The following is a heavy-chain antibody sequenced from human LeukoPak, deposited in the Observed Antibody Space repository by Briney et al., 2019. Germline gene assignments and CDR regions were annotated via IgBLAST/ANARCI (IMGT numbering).Heavy chain of an antibody. CDR1: GFTFSSYW. V-gene: IGHV3-7*03. Sequence: GGSLRLSCAASGFTFSSYWMSWVRQAPGKGLEWVANIKQDGSEKYYVDSAKGRFTISRDNAKNSLYLQMNSLRAEDTAVYYCARDKPGDYDSTLNWFDPWGQGTLVTVSS. J-gene: IGHJ5*02. CDR2: IKQDGSEK. CDR3: ARDKPGDYDSTLNWFDP. D-gene: IGHD3-22*01.